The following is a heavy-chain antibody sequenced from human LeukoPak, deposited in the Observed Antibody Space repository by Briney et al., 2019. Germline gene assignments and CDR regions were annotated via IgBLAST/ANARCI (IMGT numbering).Heavy chain of an antibody. CDR1: GFTFSSYA. Sequence: GGSLRLSCAASGFTFSSYAMSWVRQAPGKGLEWVSATSGSGGSTYYADSVKGRFTISRDNSKNTLYLQMNSLRAGDTAVYYCAKVRLRYSSRDYFDYWGQGTLVTVSS. V-gene: IGHV3-23*01. J-gene: IGHJ4*02. CDR2: TSGSGGST. CDR3: AKVRLRYSSRDYFDY. D-gene: IGHD6-13*01.